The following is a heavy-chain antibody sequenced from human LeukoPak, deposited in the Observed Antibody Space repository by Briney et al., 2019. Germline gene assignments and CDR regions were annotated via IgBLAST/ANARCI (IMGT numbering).Heavy chain of an antibody. CDR1: GGSISSYY. Sequence: PSGTLTLTCTASGGSISSYYWSWIRQPPGKGLEWVSNIYYSGSTNYIPSLKSRVTISVDTSKNQFSLKLSSVTAADTAVYYCARWDDYGGNSRRAFDIWGQGTMVTVSS. CDR3: ARWDDYGGNSRRAFDI. J-gene: IGHJ3*02. V-gene: IGHV4-59*01. CDR2: IYYSGST. D-gene: IGHD4-23*01.